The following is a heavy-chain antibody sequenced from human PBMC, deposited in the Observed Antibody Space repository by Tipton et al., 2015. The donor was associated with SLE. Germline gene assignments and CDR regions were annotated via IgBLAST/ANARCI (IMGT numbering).Heavy chain of an antibody. D-gene: IGHD5-12*01. CDR1: GGSISTNTYF. Sequence: TLSLTCTVSGGSISTNTYFWGWIRQPPGKGLEWIGNIHYSGDTYYNPSLRSRVTISVDTSKNQFSLRLNSVTAADTALYYCAGGGVATMGGYAFEIWGQGTMVTVSS. CDR3: AGGGVATMGGYAFEI. V-gene: IGHV4-39*07. CDR2: IHYSGDT. J-gene: IGHJ3*02.